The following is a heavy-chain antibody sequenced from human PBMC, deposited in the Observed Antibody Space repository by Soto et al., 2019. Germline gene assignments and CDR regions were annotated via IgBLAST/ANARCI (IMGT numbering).Heavy chain of an antibody. V-gene: IGHV1-18*01. CDR2: ISAYNGNT. CDR1: GYTFTSYG. CDR3: ARYSSSSPDYYYYNGMDV. Sequence: APVKVSCKASGYTFTSYGISWVRQAPGQGLEWMGWISAYNGNTNYAQKLQGRVTMTTDTSTSTAYMELRSLRSDDTAVYYCARYSSSSPDYYYYNGMDVWGQGTTGTVSS. D-gene: IGHD6-6*01. J-gene: IGHJ6*02.